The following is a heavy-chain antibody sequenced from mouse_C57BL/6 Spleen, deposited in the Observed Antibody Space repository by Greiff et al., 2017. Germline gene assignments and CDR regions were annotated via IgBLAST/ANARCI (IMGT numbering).Heavy chain of an antibody. V-gene: IGHV1-78*01. CDR3: ARRGGIYDGYLSY. CDR2: IYPRDGST. D-gene: IGHD2-3*01. Sequence: WMKQRPEQGLEWIGYIYPRDGSTKYNEKFKGKATLTADKSSSTAYMQLNSLTSEDSAVYFCARRGGIYDGYLSYWGQGTTLTVSS. J-gene: IGHJ2*01.